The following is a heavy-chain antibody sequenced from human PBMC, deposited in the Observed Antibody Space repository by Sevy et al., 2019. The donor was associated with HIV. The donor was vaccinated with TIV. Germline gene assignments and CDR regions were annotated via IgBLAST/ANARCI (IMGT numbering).Heavy chain of an antibody. CDR1: GFTFSSYW. Sequence: GGSLRLSCAASGFTFSSYWMSWVRQAPGKGLEWVANIKQDGSKKYYVDSVKGRFTISRDNAKNSLYLKMNSLRAEDTAVYYCARGYSNLRGYSYGTYYFDYWGQGTLVTVSS. J-gene: IGHJ4*02. D-gene: IGHD5-18*01. CDR3: ARGYSNLRGYSYGTYYFDY. V-gene: IGHV3-7*04. CDR2: IKQDGSKK.